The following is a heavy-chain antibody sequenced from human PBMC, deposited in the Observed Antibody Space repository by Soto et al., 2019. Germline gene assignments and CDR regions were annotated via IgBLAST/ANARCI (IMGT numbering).Heavy chain of an antibody. CDR1: GYTFTSYG. V-gene: IGHV1-18*04. CDR2: SSAYNGNT. D-gene: IGHD1-7*01. CDR3: SSSELRRGIVG. Sequence: QVQLVQSGAEVKKPGASVKVSCKASGYTFTSYGISWVRQAPGQGLEWMGWSSAYNGNTNYAQKLQGRVTMTTDTATSTAYMELRSLRSDDPAVYYCSSSELRRGIVGCGQGTLVTVSS. J-gene: IGHJ4*02.